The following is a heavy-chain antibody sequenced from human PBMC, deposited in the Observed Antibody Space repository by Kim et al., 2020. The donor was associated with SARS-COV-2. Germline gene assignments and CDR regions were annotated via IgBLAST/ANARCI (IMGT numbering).Heavy chain of an antibody. Sequence: SVKGRFTISRDNAKNSLFLQMNSLRAEDTAVYYCARDIPYYYDSSGYYYEWGQGTLVTVSS. J-gene: IGHJ4*02. D-gene: IGHD3-22*01. V-gene: IGHV3-11*06. CDR3: ARDIPYYYDSSGYYYE.